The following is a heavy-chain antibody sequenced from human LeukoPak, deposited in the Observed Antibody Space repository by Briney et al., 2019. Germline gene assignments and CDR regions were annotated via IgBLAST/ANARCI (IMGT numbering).Heavy chain of an antibody. Sequence: GGSLRLSYTASEFTFSAYTMHWVRQAPGKGLEWVAVISSDGNTKFYADSVKGRFTISRDNSKNTLFLQMNSLSTEESAVYYCAREATAAAYFDYWGQGTLVTASS. CDR3: AREATAAAYFDY. D-gene: IGHD6-13*01. CDR1: EFTFSAYT. V-gene: IGHV3-30-3*01. J-gene: IGHJ4*02. CDR2: ISSDGNTK.